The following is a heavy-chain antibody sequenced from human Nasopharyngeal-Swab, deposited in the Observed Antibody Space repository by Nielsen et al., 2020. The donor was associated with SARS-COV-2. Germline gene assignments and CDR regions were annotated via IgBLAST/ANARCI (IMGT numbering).Heavy chain of an antibody. CDR3: ARGFDY. CDR1: GVSVSSDFYY. Sequence: GSLRLSCSVSGVSVSSDFYYWSWIRQPPGKGLEWIGYIYYSGSTNYNPSLKSRVTISVDTSKNQFSLKLSSVTAADTAVYYCARGFDYWGQGTLVTVSS. J-gene: IGHJ4*02. CDR2: IYYSGST. V-gene: IGHV4-61*01.